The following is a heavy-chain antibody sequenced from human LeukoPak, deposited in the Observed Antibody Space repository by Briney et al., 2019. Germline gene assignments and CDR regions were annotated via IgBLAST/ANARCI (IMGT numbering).Heavy chain of an antibody. CDR3: ARDILGGCSSTSCPWGWFDP. D-gene: IGHD2-2*01. V-gene: IGHV1-18*01. Sequence: ASVKVSCKASGYTFTSYGISWVRQALGQGLEWMGWISAYNGNTNYAQKLQGRVTMTTDTSTSTAYMELRSPRSDDTAVYYCARDILGGCSSTSCPWGWFDPWGQGTLVTVSS. CDR1: GYTFTSYG. J-gene: IGHJ5*02. CDR2: ISAYNGNT.